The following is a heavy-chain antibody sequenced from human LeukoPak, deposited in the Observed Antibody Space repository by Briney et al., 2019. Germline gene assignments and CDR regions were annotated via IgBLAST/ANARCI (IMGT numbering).Heavy chain of an antibody. CDR2: IYYSGST. CDR1: GGSISSHY. D-gene: IGHD5-24*01. CDR3: ARGRWLPSPFDY. V-gene: IGHV4-59*11. J-gene: IGHJ4*02. Sequence: SETLSLTCTVSGGSISSHYGSWIRQPPGKGLEWIGYIYYSGSTNYNPSLKSRVTISVDTSKNQFSLKLSSVTAADTAAYYCARGRWLPSPFDYWGQGTLVTVSS.